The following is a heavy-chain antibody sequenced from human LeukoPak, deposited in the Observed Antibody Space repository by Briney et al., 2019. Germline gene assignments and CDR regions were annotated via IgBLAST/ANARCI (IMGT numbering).Heavy chain of an antibody. CDR2: IYYSGST. J-gene: IGHJ4*02. CDR3: ASQVGFSGSYLTTQFDY. Sequence: SETLSLTCTVSGGSTSSSSYYWGWIRQPPGKGLEWIGSIYYSGSTYYNPSLKSRVTISVDTSKNQFSLKLSSVTAADTAVYYCASQVGFSGSYLTTQFDYWGQGTLVTVSS. CDR1: GGSTSSSSYY. D-gene: IGHD1-26*01. V-gene: IGHV4-39*01.